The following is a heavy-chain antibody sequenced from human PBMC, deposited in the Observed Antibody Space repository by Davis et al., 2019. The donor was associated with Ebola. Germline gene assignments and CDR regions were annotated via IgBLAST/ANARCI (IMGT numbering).Heavy chain of an antibody. V-gene: IGHV3-15*01. D-gene: IGHD1-26*01. CDR2: IKSKSDGGTT. Sequence: ESLKISCAASGFTVSNAWMSWVRQAPGKGLEWVGRIKSKSDGGTTDYAAPAKGRFTISRDDSKNTMYLQMNSLKTEDTAVYYCTTDKTGATTRYWGQGTLVTVSS. CDR1: GFTVSNAW. J-gene: IGHJ4*02. CDR3: TTDKTGATTRY.